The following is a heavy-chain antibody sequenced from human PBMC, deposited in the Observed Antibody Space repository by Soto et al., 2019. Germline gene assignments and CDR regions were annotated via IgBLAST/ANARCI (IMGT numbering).Heavy chain of an antibody. CDR1: GFTFSSYV. V-gene: IGHV3-23*01. CDR2: IGGSGGST. D-gene: IGHD1-7*01. CDR3: AKVDGWGLNWNYVGVIPQYYYMDV. Sequence: GGSLRLSCAASGFTFSSYVMSWVRQAPGKGLEWVSAIGGSGGSTYYADSVKGRFTISRDNSKNTLYLQMNSLRAEDTAVYYCAKVDGWGLNWNYVGVIPQYYYMDVWGKGTTVTVSS. J-gene: IGHJ6*03.